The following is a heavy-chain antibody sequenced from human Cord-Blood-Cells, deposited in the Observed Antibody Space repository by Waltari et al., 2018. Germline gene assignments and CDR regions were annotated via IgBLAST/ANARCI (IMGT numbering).Heavy chain of an antibody. CDR1: GGSLSSHS. CDR3: ARARLGAADAFDI. Sequence: QVQLQESGPGLVKPSETLSLTCTVPGGSLSSHSRRWLRQPPGKGLEWIGYIYYSGSTNYNPSLKSRVTISVDTSKNQFSLKLSSVTAADTAVYYCARARLGAADAFDIWGQGTMVTVSS. J-gene: IGHJ3*02. V-gene: IGHV4-59*11. CDR2: IYYSGST. D-gene: IGHD3-10*01.